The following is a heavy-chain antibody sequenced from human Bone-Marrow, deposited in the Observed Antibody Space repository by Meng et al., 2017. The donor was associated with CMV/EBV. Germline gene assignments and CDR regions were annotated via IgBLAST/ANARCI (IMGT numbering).Heavy chain of an antibody. J-gene: IGHJ4*02. V-gene: IGHV3-15*01. CDR1: GFTFSNAW. CDR2: IKSKTDGGTT. D-gene: IGHD1-26*01. CDR3: TTDGGSYYGFAY. Sequence: GESLKISCAASGFTFSNAWMSWVRQAPGKGLEWVGRIKSKTDGGTTDYAAPVKGRFTISRDDSKNTLYLQMNSLKTEDTAVYYCTTDGGSYYGFAYWGQGTRVTGAS.